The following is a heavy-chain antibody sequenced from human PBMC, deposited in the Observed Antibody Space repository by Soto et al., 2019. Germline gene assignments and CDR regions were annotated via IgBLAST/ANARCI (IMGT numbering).Heavy chain of an antibody. J-gene: IGHJ5*02. CDR2: IYWDDDK. D-gene: IGHD2-2*01. CDR3: AHVVVPAAMRVSYWFDP. V-gene: IGHV2-5*02. Sequence: SGPTLVNPTQTLTLTCTFSGFSLSTSGVGVGWIRQPPGKALEWLALIYWDDDKRYSPSLKSRLTITKDTSKNQVVLTMTNMDPVDTATYYCAHVVVPAAMRVSYWFDPWGQGTLVTVSS. CDR1: GFSLSTSGVG.